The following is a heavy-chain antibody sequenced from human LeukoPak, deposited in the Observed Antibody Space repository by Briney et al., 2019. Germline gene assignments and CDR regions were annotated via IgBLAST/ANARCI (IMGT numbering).Heavy chain of an antibody. CDR1: GGSISSYY. J-gene: IGHJ5*02. CDR3: ARDVSVWGSFDWYDP. Sequence: SETLFLTCTVSGGSISSYYWSWIRQPVGKGLEWIGRIYTSGSTNYNPSLKSRVTMSVDTSKNQFSLKLSSVTAADTAVYYCARDVSVWGSFDWYDPWGQGTLVTVSS. CDR2: IYTSGST. D-gene: IGHD3-16*01. V-gene: IGHV4-4*07.